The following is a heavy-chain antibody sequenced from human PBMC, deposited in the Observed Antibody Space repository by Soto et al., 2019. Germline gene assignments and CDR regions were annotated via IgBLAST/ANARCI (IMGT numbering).Heavy chain of an antibody. D-gene: IGHD4-17*01. J-gene: IGHJ3*02. CDR2: IYWDDDK. Sequence: SGPTLVKPTQTLTLTCTFSGFSLSTSGVGVGWIRQPPGKALEWLALIYWDDDKRYSPSLKSRLTITKDTSKNQVVLTMTNMDPVDTATYYCAHRKDYGDSIAAFDIWGQGTMVTVSS. CDR1: GFSLSTSGVG. CDR3: AHRKDYGDSIAAFDI. V-gene: IGHV2-5*02.